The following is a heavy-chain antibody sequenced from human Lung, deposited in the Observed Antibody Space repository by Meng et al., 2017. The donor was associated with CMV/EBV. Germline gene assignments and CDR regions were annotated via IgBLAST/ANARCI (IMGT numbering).Heavy chain of an antibody. J-gene: IGHJ6*02. CDR3: AREGYCSSTSCLYYYYYGMDV. Sequence: GESLKISCAASGFIFGTFAMTWVRQAPGKGLEWVSSLSGSGGSTYYADSVKGRFIISGDSPKNTLYLQMNSLRAEDTAMYYCAREGYCSSTSCLYYYYYGMDVWGQGTXVTVSS. CDR2: LSGSGGST. V-gene: IGHV3-23*01. D-gene: IGHD2-2*01. CDR1: GFIFGTFA.